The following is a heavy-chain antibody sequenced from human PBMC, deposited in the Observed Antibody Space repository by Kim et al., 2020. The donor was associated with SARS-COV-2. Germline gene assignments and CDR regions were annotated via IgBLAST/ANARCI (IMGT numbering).Heavy chain of an antibody. D-gene: IGHD6-13*01. CDR3: ARGPRYSSSWYGGYYGMDV. CDR2: INHSGST. J-gene: IGHJ6*02. V-gene: IGHV4-34*01. Sequence: SETLSLTCAVYGGSFSGYYWSWIRQPPGKGLEWIGEINHSGSTNYNPSLKSRVTISVDTSKNQFSLKLSSVTAADTAVYYCARGPRYSSSWYGGYYGMDVWGQGTTVTVS. CDR1: GGSFSGYY.